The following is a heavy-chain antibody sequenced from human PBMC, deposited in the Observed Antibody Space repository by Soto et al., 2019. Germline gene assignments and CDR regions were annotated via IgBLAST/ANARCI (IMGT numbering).Heavy chain of an antibody. CDR1: GGSISSGGYY. V-gene: IGHV4-31*03. J-gene: IGHJ4*02. CDR2: IYYSGST. CDR3: ARGESGPELTAMVR. Sequence: QVQLQESGPGLVKPSQTLSLTCTVSGGSISSGGYYWSWIRQPPGQGLEWIGYIYYSGSTYYTPSLKRRVTISVDTSKNQFSLKLSSVTAADTAVYYCARGESGPELTAMVRWGQGTLFTVSS. D-gene: IGHD5-18*01.